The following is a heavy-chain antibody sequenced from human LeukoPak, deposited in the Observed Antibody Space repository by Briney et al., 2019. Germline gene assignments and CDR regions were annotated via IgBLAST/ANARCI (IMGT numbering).Heavy chain of an antibody. V-gene: IGHV3-7*01. J-gene: IGHJ4*02. D-gene: IGHD5-12*01. CDR3: ARDRRIVATNYVDY. CDR2: IRQDGREK. CDR1: GFTFSTYC. Sequence: GGSLRLSCVASGFTFSTYCMTWVRQAPGKGLEWVANIRQDGREKDYVDSVKGRFTISRDNAKNSLFLQMNSLRAEDTAVYYCARDRRIVATNYVDYWGQGTLVTVSS.